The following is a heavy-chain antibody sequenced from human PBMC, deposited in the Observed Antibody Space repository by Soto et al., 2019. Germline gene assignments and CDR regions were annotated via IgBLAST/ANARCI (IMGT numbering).Heavy chain of an antibody. CDR1: GFTFSSYA. V-gene: IGHV3-30-3*01. CDR3: ARDYGDPGGFDY. CDR2: ISYDGSNK. D-gene: IGHD4-17*01. Sequence: QVQLVESGGGVVQPGRSLRLSCAASGFTFSSYAMHWVRQAPGKGLEWVAVISYDGSNKYYADSVKGRFTISRDNSKNTLYLQMNSLTAEDTAVYYCARDYGDPGGFDYWGQGTLVTVS. J-gene: IGHJ4*02.